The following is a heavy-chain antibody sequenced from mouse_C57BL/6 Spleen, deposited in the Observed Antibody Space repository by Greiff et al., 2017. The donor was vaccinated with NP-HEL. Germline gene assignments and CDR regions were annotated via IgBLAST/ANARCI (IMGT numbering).Heavy chain of an antibody. CDR1: GYTFTSYW. J-gene: IGHJ3*01. V-gene: IGHV1-61*01. D-gene: IGHD2-4*01. CDR2: IYPSDSET. Sequence: QVQLQQPGAELVRPGSSVKLSCKASGYTFTSYWMDWVKQRPGQGLEWIGNIYPSDSETHYNQKFKDKATLTVDKSSSTAYMQLSSLTSEDSAVYYCATYDCDRGFAYWGQGTLVTVSA. CDR3: ATYDCDRGFAY.